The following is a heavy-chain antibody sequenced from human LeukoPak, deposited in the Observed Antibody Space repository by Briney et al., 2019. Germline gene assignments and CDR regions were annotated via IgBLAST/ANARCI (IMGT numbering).Heavy chain of an antibody. J-gene: IGHJ4*02. Sequence: SVKVSCKASGGTFSSYAISWVRQAPGQGLGWMGGIIPIFGTANYAQKFQGRVTITADESTSTAYMELSSLRSEDTAVYYCAGGAVAGLFDYWGQGTLVTVSS. CDR3: AGGAVAGLFDY. CDR1: GGTFSSYA. CDR2: IIPIFGTA. V-gene: IGHV1-69*13. D-gene: IGHD6-19*01.